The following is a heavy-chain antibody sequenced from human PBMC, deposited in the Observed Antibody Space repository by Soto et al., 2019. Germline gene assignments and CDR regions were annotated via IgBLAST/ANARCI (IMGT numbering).Heavy chain of an antibody. Sequence: GGSLRLSCAASGFTFSSYAMSWVRQAPGKGLEWVSAISGSGGSTYYADSVKGRFTISRDNTKNTLYLQMNSLRAEDAAVCYCARCDGTSAVSVYIDVWGKGTTVTVSS. D-gene: IGHD1-26*01. CDR1: GFTFSSYA. V-gene: IGHV3-23*01. J-gene: IGHJ6*03. CDR2: ISGSGGST. CDR3: ARCDGTSAVSVYIDV.